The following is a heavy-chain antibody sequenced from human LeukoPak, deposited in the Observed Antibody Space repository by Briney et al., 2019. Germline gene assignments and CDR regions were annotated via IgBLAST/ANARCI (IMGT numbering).Heavy chain of an antibody. J-gene: IGHJ4*02. V-gene: IGHV3-66*01. CDR2: IYSGGST. CDR1: GFTISTNY. D-gene: IGHD5-24*01. CDR3: ARGRMATADY. Sequence: GGSLRLSCAASGFTISTNYMNWVRQAPGKGLEWVSVIYSGGSTYYADSVKGRFTISRDTSKNTLYLQMNSLRVEDTGVYYCARGRMATADYWGQGNLVTVSS.